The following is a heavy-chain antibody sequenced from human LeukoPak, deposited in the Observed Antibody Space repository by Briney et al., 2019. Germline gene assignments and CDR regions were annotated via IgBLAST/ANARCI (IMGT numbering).Heavy chain of an antibody. D-gene: IGHD1-26*01. Sequence: PGGSLRLSCAASGFTFANYAMNWFRHTPGKGLEWLSYISSTNAIYYADSVKGRFIISRDNAKESLYLQMNSLRAEDTAVYYCARDDKWAFDYWGQGTLVTVSS. CDR1: GFTFANYA. V-gene: IGHV3-69-1*02. CDR3: ARDDKWAFDY. CDR2: ISSTNAI. J-gene: IGHJ4*02.